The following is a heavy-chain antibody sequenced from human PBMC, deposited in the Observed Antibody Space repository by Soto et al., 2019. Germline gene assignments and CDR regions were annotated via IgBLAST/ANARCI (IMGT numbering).Heavy chain of an antibody. CDR2: IWYDGSNK. CDR3: ARSYVDTAMVCGY. V-gene: IGHV3-33*01. Sequence: QVQLVESGGGVVQPGRSLRLSCAASGFTFSSYGMHWVRQAPGKGLEWVAVIWYDGSNKYYADSVKGRFTISRDNSKNTLYLQMNSRRAEETAVYYCARSYVDTAMVCGYWGQGTLVTVSS. CDR1: GFTFSSYG. D-gene: IGHD5-18*01. J-gene: IGHJ4*02.